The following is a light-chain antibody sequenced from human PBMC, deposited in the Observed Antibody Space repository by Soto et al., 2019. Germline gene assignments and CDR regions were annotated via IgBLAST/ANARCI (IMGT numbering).Light chain of an antibody. J-gene: IGKJ5*01. V-gene: IGKV3-11*01. CDR2: DAS. CDR3: QQRSNWPPT. Sequence: VMTQSPATLSVSAGERATLSCRASQGVSSYLACYQQKPGQAPRLLIYDASNRATGIPARFSGSGSGTDFTLTISSLEPEDFAVYYCQQRSNWPPTFGQGTRLEIK. CDR1: QGVSSY.